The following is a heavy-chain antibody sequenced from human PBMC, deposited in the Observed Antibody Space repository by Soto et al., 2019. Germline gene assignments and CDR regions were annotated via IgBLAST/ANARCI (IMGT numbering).Heavy chain of an antibody. J-gene: IGHJ3*01. V-gene: IGHV1-69*06. D-gene: IGHD3-10*01. CDR3: SRGVSNSGAYYTGPSAYDL. Sequence: QVQLVQSGAVVKKPGSSVEVSCKASGGTFNGYGISWVRQAPGQGLEWMGGTVPVFDTSKYAPRFQGRVTITADKSTSKAYMELSSVRSEDTALYFCSRGVSNSGAYYTGPSAYDLWGQGTLVIVSS. CDR1: GGTFNGYG. CDR2: TVPVFDTS.